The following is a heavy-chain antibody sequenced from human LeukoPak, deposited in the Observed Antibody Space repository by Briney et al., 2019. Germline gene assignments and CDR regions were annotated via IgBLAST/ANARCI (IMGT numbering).Heavy chain of an antibody. CDR3: ARERTTVTTFNYYYMDV. CDR2: IIPIFGTA. J-gene: IGHJ6*03. V-gene: IGHV1-69*06. D-gene: IGHD4-17*01. CDR1: GGTFSSYA. Sequence: SVKVSCKASGGTFSSYAISWVRQAPGQGLEWMGGIIPIFGTANYAQKFQGRVTITADKSTSTAYMELSSLRSEDTAVYYCARERTTVTTFNYYYMDVWGKGTTVTVSS.